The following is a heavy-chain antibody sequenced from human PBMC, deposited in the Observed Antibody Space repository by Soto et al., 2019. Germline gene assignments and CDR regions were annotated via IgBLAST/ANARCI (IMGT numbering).Heavy chain of an antibody. CDR3: AKDGGAEGYFGNWLDP. D-gene: IGHD1-26*01. CDR2: IIPIFGTT. J-gene: IGHJ5*02. CDR1: GGTFSNYA. Sequence: QVHLVQSGAEVKKPGSSVNVSCKASGGTFSNYAITWVRQAPGQGLEWVGRIIPIFGTTNVAQKFQGRVTITADESTTTAYMELSGLRSDDTAVYYCAKDGGAEGYFGNWLDPWGQGTLVTVSS. V-gene: IGHV1-69*15.